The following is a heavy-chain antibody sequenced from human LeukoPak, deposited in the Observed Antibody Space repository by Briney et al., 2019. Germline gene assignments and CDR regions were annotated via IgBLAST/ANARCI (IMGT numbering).Heavy chain of an antibody. D-gene: IGHD3-22*01. J-gene: IGHJ6*04. V-gene: IGHV3-20*04. CDR3: ARGGGYYYDSSAMDV. Sequence: GGSLRLSCAASGFTFDDYGMSWVRQAPGKGLEWVSGINWNGGSTGYADSVKGRFTISRDNAKNSLYLQMNSLRAEDTALYYCARGGGYYYDSSAMDVWGKGTAVTVSS. CDR1: GFTFDDYG. CDR2: INWNGGST.